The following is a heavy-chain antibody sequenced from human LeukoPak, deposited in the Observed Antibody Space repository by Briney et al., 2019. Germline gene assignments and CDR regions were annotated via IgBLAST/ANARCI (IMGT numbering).Heavy chain of an antibody. CDR2: ISYDGSNK. D-gene: IGHD6-19*01. V-gene: IGHV3-30*03. J-gene: IGHJ4*02. CDR1: GFTFSSYG. CDR3: ARDSRWLAQYGYFDY. Sequence: GGSLRLSCAASGFTFSSYGMHWVRQAPGKGLEWVAVISYDGSNKYYADSVKGRFTISRDNSKNTLYLQMNSLRAEDTAVYYCARDSRWLAQYGYFDYCGQGTLVTVSS.